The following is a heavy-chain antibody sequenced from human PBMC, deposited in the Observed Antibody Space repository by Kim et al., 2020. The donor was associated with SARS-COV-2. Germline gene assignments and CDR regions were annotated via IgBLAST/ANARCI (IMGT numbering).Heavy chain of an antibody. Sequence: GGSLRLSCAASGFTFSSYAMSWVRQAPGKGLEWVSAISGSGGSTYYADSVKGRFTISRDNSKNTLYLQMNSLRAEDTAVYYCAKDGYRYGDYRYYFDYWGQGTLVTVSS. CDR1: GFTFSSYA. CDR3: AKDGYRYGDYRYYFDY. CDR2: ISGSGGST. J-gene: IGHJ4*02. D-gene: IGHD4-17*01. V-gene: IGHV3-23*01.